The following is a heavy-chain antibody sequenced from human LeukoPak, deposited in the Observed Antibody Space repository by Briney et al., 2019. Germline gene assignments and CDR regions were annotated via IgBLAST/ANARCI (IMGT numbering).Heavy chain of an antibody. J-gene: IGHJ4*02. V-gene: IGHV4-59*08. CDR2: IYYSGST. CDR3: ARLAPLHSSGYSPLDY. D-gene: IGHD3-22*01. CDR1: GGSISSYY. Sequence: KPSETLSLTCTVSGGSISSYYWSWIRQPPGKGLEWIGYIYYSGSTNYNPSLKSRVTISVDTSKNQFSLKLSSVTAADTAVYYCARLAPLHSSGYSPLDYWGQGTLVTVSS.